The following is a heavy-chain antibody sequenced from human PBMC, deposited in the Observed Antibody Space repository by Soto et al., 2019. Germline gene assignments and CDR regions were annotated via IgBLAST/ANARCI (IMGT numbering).Heavy chain of an antibody. D-gene: IGHD1-26*01. CDR1: GFTFSSYS. CDR2: ICSSSSTI. Sequence: EVQLVESGGGLVQPGGSLRLSCAASGFTFSSYSMNWVRQAPGKGPEWVSYICSSSSTIYYADSVKGRFTISRDNAKNSLYLQMNSLRDEDTAVYYCARDPLMTSGSSENFDYWGQGTLVTVSS. V-gene: IGHV3-48*02. J-gene: IGHJ4*02. CDR3: ARDPLMTSGSSENFDY.